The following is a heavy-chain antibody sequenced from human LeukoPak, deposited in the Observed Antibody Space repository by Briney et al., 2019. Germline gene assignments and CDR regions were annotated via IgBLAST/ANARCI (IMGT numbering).Heavy chain of an antibody. Sequence: ASVKVSCKASGYTFTGYYMHWVRQAPGQGLEWMGWINPNSGGTNYAQKSQGRVTMTRDTSISTAYMELSRLRSDDTAVYYCARTDSSSWLNFDYWGQGTLVTVSS. D-gene: IGHD6-13*01. CDR3: ARTDSSSWLNFDY. J-gene: IGHJ4*02. V-gene: IGHV1-2*02. CDR1: GYTFTGYY. CDR2: INPNSGGT.